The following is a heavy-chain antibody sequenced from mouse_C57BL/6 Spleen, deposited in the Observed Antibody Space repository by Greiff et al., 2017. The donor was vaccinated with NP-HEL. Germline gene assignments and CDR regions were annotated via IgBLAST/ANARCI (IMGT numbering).Heavy chain of an antibody. Sequence: ESGPELVKPGASVKLSCKASGYTFTSYDINWVKQRPGQGLEWIGWIYPRDGSTKYNEQFKGKATLTVDTSSSTAYMELHSLTSEDSAVYFCARGIYYYGSSYLYFDVWGTGTTVTVSS. J-gene: IGHJ1*03. CDR2: IYPRDGST. CDR1: GYTFTSYD. D-gene: IGHD1-1*01. CDR3: ARGIYYYGSSYLYFDV. V-gene: IGHV1-85*01.